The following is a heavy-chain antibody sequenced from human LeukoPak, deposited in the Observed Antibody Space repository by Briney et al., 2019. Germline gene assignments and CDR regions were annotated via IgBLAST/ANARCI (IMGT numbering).Heavy chain of an antibody. CDR2: ISGSGKT. J-gene: IGHJ4*02. CDR1: GFSFSTYA. V-gene: IGHV3-23*01. Sequence: GGSLRLSCAASGFSFSTYAMSWVRQAPGQGLEWVSAISGSGKTFYPDSVKGRFTISRDNSKNTLFLQMNGLRAEDTAVYYCAKERDAKGYFDYWGQGTLVTVSS. CDR3: AKERDAKGYFDY.